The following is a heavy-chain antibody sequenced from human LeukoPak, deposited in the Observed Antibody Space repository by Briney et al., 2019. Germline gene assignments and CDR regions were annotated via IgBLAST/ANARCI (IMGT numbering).Heavy chain of an antibody. D-gene: IGHD5-12*01. CDR1: GGSISSGNYY. Sequence: PSQTLSLTCTVSGGSISSGNYYWSWVRQHPGKGLEWIGYIYYSGSTYYNPSLESRLTISVDPSKSQFSLRLSSVTAAETAVYNCARVSGYDYFDYWGQGTLVTVSS. J-gene: IGHJ4*02. V-gene: IGHV4-31*03. CDR3: ARVSGYDYFDY. CDR2: IYYSGST.